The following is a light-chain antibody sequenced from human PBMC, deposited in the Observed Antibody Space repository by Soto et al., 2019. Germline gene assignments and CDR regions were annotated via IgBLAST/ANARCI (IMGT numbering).Light chain of an antibody. J-gene: IGLJ1*01. Sequence: QSVLTQPRSVSGSPEQSVTISCTGTSSDVGGYNYVSWYQQHPGKAPKLMIYDVSKRPSGVPDRFSGSKSGNTASLTISGLQAEDEADYYCCSYAGSYKKVFGTGTKVTVL. CDR2: DVS. V-gene: IGLV2-11*01. CDR3: CSYAGSYKKV. CDR1: SSDVGGYNY.